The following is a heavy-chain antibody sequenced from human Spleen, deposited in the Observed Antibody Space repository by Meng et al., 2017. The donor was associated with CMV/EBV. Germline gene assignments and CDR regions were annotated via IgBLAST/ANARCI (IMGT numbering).Heavy chain of an antibody. CDR1: CGSFSGYY. V-gene: IGHV4-34*02. CDR3: ARVVLLWFGESFDY. J-gene: IGHJ4*02. D-gene: IGHD3-10*01. Sequence: QVLIQQWGAGLLKPSDTLSLTCAVHCGSFSGYYWSWIRQPPGKGLEWIGEINHSGSTNYNPSLKSRVTISVDTSKNQFSLKLSSVTAADTAVYYCARVVLLWFGESFDYWGQGTLVTVSS. CDR2: INHSGST.